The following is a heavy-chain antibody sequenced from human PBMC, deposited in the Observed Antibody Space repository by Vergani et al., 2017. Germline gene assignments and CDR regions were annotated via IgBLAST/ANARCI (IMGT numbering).Heavy chain of an antibody. J-gene: IGHJ4*03. D-gene: IGHD2-21*01. CDR2: INTNNGDP. CDR1: GYTFNTYA. V-gene: IGHV7-4-1*02. Sequence: QVLVVQSGSEFKKPGASVKVSCKTSGYTFNTYAICWVRQAPGQGLEWIGWINTNNGDPTYDQDFTGRFIFSLDTSASTAYLEINNLKPEDTAFYYCAREGGPHSIWGQGTLVTVSS. CDR3: AREGGPHSI.